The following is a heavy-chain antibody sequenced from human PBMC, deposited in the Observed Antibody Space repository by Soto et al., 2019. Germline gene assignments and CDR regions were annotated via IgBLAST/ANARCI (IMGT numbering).Heavy chain of an antibody. CDR2: IVVGSGNT. Sequence: SVKVSCKASGFTFSSSAVQWVRQARGQRLEWIGWIVVGSGNTNYAQKFQERVTVTRDMSTSTAYMELSSLRSEDTAVYYCAAASSSWSGSDYWGQGTLVTVSS. J-gene: IGHJ4*01. CDR3: AAASSSWSGSDY. D-gene: IGHD6-13*01. CDR1: GFTFSSSA. V-gene: IGHV1-58*01.